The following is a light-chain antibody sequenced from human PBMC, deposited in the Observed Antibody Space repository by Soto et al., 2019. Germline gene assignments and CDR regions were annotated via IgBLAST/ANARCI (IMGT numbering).Light chain of an antibody. CDR3: QQYGSSIT. Sequence: IVLTQSPGTLSLSPGERATLSCRASQTGSNSYLAWYQQKSGQAPRLLIYGVSTRATGTPDRFSGSGSGTEFTLTIRRLEPEDFAMFYCQQYGSSITFGQGTRLEIK. J-gene: IGKJ5*01. CDR2: GVS. V-gene: IGKV3-20*01. CDR1: QTGSNSY.